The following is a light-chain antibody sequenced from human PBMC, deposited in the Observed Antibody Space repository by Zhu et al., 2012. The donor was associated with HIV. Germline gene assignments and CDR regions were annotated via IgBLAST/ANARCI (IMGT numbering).Light chain of an antibody. CDR1: QSISSTF. Sequence: EIVLTQSPGTLSLSPGDRATLSCRASQSISSTFLAWYQQKPGQAPRLLIYGASTRAIGIPDRFSGSASGTDFSLTITRLEPEDFAVYYCQQYGSSPLTFGGGTKVEDQT. CDR3: QQYGSSPLT. J-gene: IGKJ4*01. V-gene: IGKV3-20*01. CDR2: GAS.